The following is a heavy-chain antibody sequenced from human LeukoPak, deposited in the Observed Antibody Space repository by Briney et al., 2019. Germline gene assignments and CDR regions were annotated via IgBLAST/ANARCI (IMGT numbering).Heavy chain of an antibody. CDR3: ASIGGSYPYFDY. CDR2: ISSSGSTI. CDR1: GFTFSSFG. D-gene: IGHD1-26*01. V-gene: IGHV3-48*03. Sequence: GSLSLSCAASGFTFSSFGMSWVRQAPGKGLEWVSYISSSGSTIYYADSVKGRFTISRDNAKNSLYLQMNSLRAEDTAVYYCASIGGSYPYFDYWGQGTLVTVSS. J-gene: IGHJ4*02.